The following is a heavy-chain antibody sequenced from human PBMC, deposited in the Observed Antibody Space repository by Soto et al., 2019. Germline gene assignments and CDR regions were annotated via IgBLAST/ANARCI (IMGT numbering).Heavy chain of an antibody. Sequence: PGGSLRLSCAAFGFTFSDYTMSWVRQAPGKGLEWISSISRYSSAIYYADSLKGRFTISRDNAKNSLYLQMNNLRAEDTALYYCARDFGFDDIWGQGTLVTVSS. CDR3: ARDFGFDDI. CDR1: GFTFSDYT. CDR2: ISRYSSAI. V-gene: IGHV3-21*01. J-gene: IGHJ3*02. D-gene: IGHD3-3*01.